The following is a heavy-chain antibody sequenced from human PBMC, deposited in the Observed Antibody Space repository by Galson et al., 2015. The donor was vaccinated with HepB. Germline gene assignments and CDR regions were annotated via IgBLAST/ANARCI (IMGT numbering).Heavy chain of an antibody. Sequence: TLSLTCAVSGDSINSAGYYWTWIRQHPGKGLEWIGNIYYSGSTKYNPSLKSRATISLDTAKNQFSLNVSSVTAADAAVYYCARGVGVLRFLERLLYFDFWGQGSPVTVSS. V-gene: IGHV4-31*11. CDR2: IYYSGST. CDR1: GDSINSAGYY. CDR3: ARGVGVLRFLERLLYFDF. D-gene: IGHD3-3*01. J-gene: IGHJ4*02.